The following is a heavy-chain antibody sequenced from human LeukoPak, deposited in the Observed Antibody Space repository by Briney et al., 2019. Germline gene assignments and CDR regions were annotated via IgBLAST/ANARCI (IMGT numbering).Heavy chain of an antibody. CDR2: ISASGGST. CDR3: ANDRPS. J-gene: IGHJ4*02. Sequence: GGSLRLSCAASGFIFSSYVMTWVRQAPGKGLEWVSAISASGGSTYYADSAKGRFTISRDNSKNTLYLQMNSQRVEDTAVYYCANDRPSWGQGTLVTVSS. CDR1: GFIFSSYV. V-gene: IGHV3-23*01.